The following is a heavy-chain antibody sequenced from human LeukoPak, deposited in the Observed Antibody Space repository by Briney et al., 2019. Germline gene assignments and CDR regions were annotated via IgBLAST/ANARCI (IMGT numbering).Heavy chain of an antibody. CDR2: TYYRSNWYY. CDR1: GDSVSSNSAA. J-gene: IGHJ3*02. V-gene: IGHV6-1*01. CDR3: ARDSGMGNDAFDI. Sequence: SQTLSPTCAISGDSVSSNSAAWNWIRQSPSRGLEWLGRTYYRSNWYYDYATSVKSRVSINPDTSKNQFSLQLNSVTPEDTAVYYCARDSGMGNDAFDIWGQGTMVTVSS. D-gene: IGHD6-19*01.